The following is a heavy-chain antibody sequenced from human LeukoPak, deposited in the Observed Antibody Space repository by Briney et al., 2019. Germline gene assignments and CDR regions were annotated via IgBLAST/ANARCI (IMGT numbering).Heavy chain of an antibody. CDR2: MYYSGDT. CDR1: GGSISSCPYY. CDR3: ARLRATLTVVVTLFDS. Sequence: PSETLSLTCAVSGGSISSCPYYWGWIRQPPGKGLEWIGSMYYSGDTYYKPSLQSRVTISGDPSKNQFSLKLSSVTAADTAVYYCARLRATLTVVVTLFDSWGQGTLVTVSS. D-gene: IGHD3-22*01. J-gene: IGHJ4*02. V-gene: IGHV4-39*01.